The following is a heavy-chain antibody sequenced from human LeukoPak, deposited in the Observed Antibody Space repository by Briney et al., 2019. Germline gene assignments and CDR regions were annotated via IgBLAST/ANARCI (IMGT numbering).Heavy chain of an antibody. CDR1: GGSLRSSGHW. D-gene: IGHD6-19*01. CDR3: ARQSGDQSSAWYFDA. CDR2: IHYSGKV. J-gene: IGHJ4*02. V-gene: IGHV4-39*01. Sequence: KTSETLSLTCTVSGGSLRSSGHWWVWIRQPPGKGLEWIVSIHYSGKVYYNPSLKSRVTTSVDTSTDQFSLRLSSATAADTAIYYCARQSGDQSSAWYFDAWGQGTLVTVSS.